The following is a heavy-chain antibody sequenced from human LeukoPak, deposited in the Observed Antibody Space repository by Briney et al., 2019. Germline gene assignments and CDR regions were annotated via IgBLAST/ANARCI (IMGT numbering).Heavy chain of an antibody. Sequence: ASVKVSCKASGYTFTGYYMHWVRQAPGQGLEWMGWINPNSGGTNYAQKFQGWVTMTRDTSISTAYMELSRLRSDDTAVYYCARGSVVTAISDDAFDIWGQGTMVTVSS. D-gene: IGHD2-21*02. CDR3: ARGSVVTAISDDAFDI. V-gene: IGHV1-2*04. CDR1: GYTFTGYY. J-gene: IGHJ3*02. CDR2: INPNSGGT.